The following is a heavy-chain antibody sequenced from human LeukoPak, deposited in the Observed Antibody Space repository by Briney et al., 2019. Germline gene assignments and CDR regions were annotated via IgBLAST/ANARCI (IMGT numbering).Heavy chain of an antibody. Sequence: GASVKVSCKASGYTFTSYGISWVRQAPGQGLEWMGWISAYNGNTNYAQKLQGRVTMTTDTSTSTAYMELRSLRSDDTAVYYCARFSLRYFDWLLSDNWFDPWGQGTLVTVSS. J-gene: IGHJ5*02. CDR1: GYTFTSYG. CDR3: ARFSLRYFDWLLSDNWFDP. CDR2: ISAYNGNT. V-gene: IGHV1-18*01. D-gene: IGHD3-9*01.